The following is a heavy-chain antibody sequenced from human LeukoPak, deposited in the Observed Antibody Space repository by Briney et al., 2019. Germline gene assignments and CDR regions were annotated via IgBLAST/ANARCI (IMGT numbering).Heavy chain of an antibody. CDR3: ARDRGWELRYFDL. CDR1: GFTFSSYW. CDR2: IKQDGSEK. V-gene: IGHV3-7*01. J-gene: IGHJ2*01. Sequence: GGSLRLSCAASGFTFSSYWMSWVRQAPGKGLEWVANIKQDGSEKYYVDSVKGRFTISRDNAENSLYLQMNSLRAEDTAVYYCARDRGWELRYFDLWGRGTLVTVSS. D-gene: IGHD1-26*01.